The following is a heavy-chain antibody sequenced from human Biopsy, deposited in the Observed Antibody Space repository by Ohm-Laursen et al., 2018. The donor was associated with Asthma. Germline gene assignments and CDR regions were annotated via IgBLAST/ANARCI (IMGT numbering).Heavy chain of an antibody. V-gene: IGHV4-31*03. CDR2: MYYSGTT. CDR3: ARGVEYGCGGGGYYFDY. Sequence: TLSLTCTVSGDSISNGGYYWSWIRQHPGKGLEWIGYMYYSGTTYYNPSLNSRVAILVDTSKNQFSLKVNSVTAADTAVYYCARGVEYGCGGGGYYFDYWGQGTLVTVSS. CDR1: GDSISNGGYY. D-gene: IGHD2-21*01. J-gene: IGHJ4*02.